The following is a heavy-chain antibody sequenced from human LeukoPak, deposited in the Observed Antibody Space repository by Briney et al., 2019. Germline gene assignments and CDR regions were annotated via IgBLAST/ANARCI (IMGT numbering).Heavy chain of an antibody. CDR3: ATEKGDSPDY. J-gene: IGHJ4*02. V-gene: IGHV3-23*01. D-gene: IGHD2-21*01. CDR1: GFTFSIYA. Sequence: GGSLRLSCAASGFTFSIYAMAWVRQAPGKGLEWVSGISGSGGNTYYADSVKGRFTISRDNSKDTLCLQMNSLRADDTAVYYCATEKGDSPDYWGQGTLVTVSS. CDR2: ISGSGGNT.